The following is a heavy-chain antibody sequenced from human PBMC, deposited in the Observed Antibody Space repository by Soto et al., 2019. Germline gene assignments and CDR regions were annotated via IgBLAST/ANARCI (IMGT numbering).Heavy chain of an antibody. CDR3: ARLKVYYYDSSGYYYYYYYGMDV. CDR2: IYYSGST. J-gene: IGHJ6*02. D-gene: IGHD3-22*01. CDR1: GGSISSSSYY. V-gene: IGHV4-39*01. Sequence: SETLSLTCTVSGGSISSSSYYWGWIRQPPGKGLEWIGSIYYSGSTYYNPSLKSRVTISVDTSKNQFSLKLSSVTAADTAVYYCARLKVYYYDSSGYYYYYYYGMDVWGQGTTVTVSS.